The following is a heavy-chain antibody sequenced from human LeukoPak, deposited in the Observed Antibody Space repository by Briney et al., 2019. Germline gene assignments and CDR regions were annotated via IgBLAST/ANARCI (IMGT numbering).Heavy chain of an antibody. CDR3: ARHGGSYSFDY. V-gene: IGHV4-59*08. J-gene: IGHJ4*02. D-gene: IGHD1-26*01. CDR2: IYDSGST. CDR1: GGSISTYY. Sequence: PSVTLSLTCTVSGGSISTYYWSWIRQPPGKGLECIGYIYDSGSTNYNPSLKSRVSISVDTSKNQFTLKLSSVTAADTAVYYCARHGGSYSFDYWGQGALVTVSS.